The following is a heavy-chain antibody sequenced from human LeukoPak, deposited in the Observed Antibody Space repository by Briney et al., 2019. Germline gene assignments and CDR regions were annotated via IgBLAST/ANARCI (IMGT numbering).Heavy chain of an antibody. D-gene: IGHD3-3*01. CDR3: ARDYDFWSGYPWRDYYYYGMDV. V-gene: IGHV3-21*01. CDR2: ISSSSSYK. CDR1: GFTFSSYS. Sequence: GGSLRLSCAASGFTFSSYSMNWVRQAPGKGLKWVSSISSSSSYKYFADSVKGRFTISRDNAKNSLYLQMNSLRAEDTAVYYCARDYDFWSGYPWRDYYYYGMDVWGQGTTVTVSS. J-gene: IGHJ6*02.